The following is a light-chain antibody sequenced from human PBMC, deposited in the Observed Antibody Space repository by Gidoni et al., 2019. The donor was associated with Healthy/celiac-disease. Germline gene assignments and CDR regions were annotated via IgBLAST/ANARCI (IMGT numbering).Light chain of an antibody. J-gene: IGKJ5*01. CDR3: QRRSNWPPIT. V-gene: IGKV3-11*01. CDR2: DAS. CDR1: QSVSSY. Sequence: EIVLTQSPATLSLSPGERATLSHRASQSVSSYLAWYQQKPGQAPRLLIYDASNRATGIPARFSGSGSGTDFTLTISSIEPEDFAVYYCQRRSNWPPITFGQXTRLEIK.